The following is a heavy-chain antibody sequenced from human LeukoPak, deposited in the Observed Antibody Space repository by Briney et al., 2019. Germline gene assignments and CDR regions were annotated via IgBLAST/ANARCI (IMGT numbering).Heavy chain of an antibody. D-gene: IGHD2-15*01. V-gene: IGHV4-59*08. CDR2: IYHSGRT. CDR1: GGSISSYH. CDR3: ARQEYGSGWLDP. Sequence: SETLSLICTVSGGSISSYHWSWVRQPPGKRLEWIGYIYHSGRTKYNPSVESRVTMSIDTSKNQFSLKLTSMTAADTAVYYCARQEYGSGWLDPWGPGILVTASS. J-gene: IGHJ5*02.